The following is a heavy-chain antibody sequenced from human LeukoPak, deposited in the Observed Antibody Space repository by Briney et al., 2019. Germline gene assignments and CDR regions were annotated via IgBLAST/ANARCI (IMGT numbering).Heavy chain of an antibody. J-gene: IGHJ4*02. Sequence: SETLSLTCTVSGGSISSTNFYWGWIRQPPGRGLEWIGTISSGGDSYYIPSLKSRLTISVDTSKNQFSFNLSSVTAADTAVYYCCLYGCNSGPLYFANWGQGTLVTVSS. D-gene: IGHD4-23*01. CDR3: CLYGCNSGPLYFAN. V-gene: IGHV4-39*01. CDR1: GGSISSTNFY. CDR2: ISSGGDS.